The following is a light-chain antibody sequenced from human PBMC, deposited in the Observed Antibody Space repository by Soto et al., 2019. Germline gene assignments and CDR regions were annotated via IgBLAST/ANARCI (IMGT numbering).Light chain of an antibody. CDR1: SGHSSYA. V-gene: IGLV4-69*02. CDR3: QTWGTGNVV. J-gene: IGLJ2*01. CDR2: LNSDGSH. Sequence: QSVLTQSPSASASLGASVKLTCTLSSGHSSYAIAWHQQQPDKGPRYLMKLNSDGSHSKGDGIPDRFSGSSSGAERYLTISSLQSEDEADYYCQTWGTGNVVFGGGTKLTVL.